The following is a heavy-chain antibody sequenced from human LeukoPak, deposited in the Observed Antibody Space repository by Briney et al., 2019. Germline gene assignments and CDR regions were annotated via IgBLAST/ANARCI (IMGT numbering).Heavy chain of an antibody. Sequence: GGSLRLSCAASGFTFDDYGMSWVRQAPGKGLEWVSVIYNTGGTKYADSVRGRFTISRDNSKNTVFLQMNSLRPEDTAVYYCVRATWDYWGQGTLVTVSS. CDR1: GFTFDDYG. J-gene: IGHJ4*02. CDR3: VRATWDY. V-gene: IGHV3-66*01. CDR2: IYNTGGT.